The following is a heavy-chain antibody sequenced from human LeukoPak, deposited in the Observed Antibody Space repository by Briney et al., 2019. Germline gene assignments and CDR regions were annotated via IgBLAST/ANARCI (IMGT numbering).Heavy chain of an antibody. CDR2: IYYIGST. CDR1: GGSIISYC. D-gene: IGHD3-9*01. Sequence: SGTLPLTCTVTGGSIISYCRSWIRQPPGKGLYWIGYIYYIGSTNYNPSFKSRVTISVDTSKNQFSLKLSSVTAADTAVYYCAREDYDILTGLIDWGEGTLVTVSS. V-gene: IGHV4-59*01. CDR3: AREDYDILTGLID. J-gene: IGHJ4*02.